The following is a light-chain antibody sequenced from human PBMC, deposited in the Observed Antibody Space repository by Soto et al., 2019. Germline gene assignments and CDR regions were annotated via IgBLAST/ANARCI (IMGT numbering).Light chain of an antibody. CDR3: QQYVSSPGLT. CDR2: GAS. CDR1: QSVSSSY. V-gene: IGKV3-20*01. Sequence: EIVLTQSPGTLSLSPGERATLSCRASQSVSSSYLAWYQQKPGQAPRLLIYGASSRATGIPDRFSGSGSGTDFTLTISRLEPEDFAVYYCQQYVSSPGLTFGPGTKVDIK. J-gene: IGKJ3*01.